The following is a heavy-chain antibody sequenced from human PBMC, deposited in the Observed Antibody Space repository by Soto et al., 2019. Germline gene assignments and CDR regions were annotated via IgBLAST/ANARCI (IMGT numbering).Heavy chain of an antibody. CDR1: GFTFSTYG. J-gene: IGHJ6*02. V-gene: IGHV3-30*18. CDR3: AKDLQSYGDYDYYCYGMDV. D-gene: IGHD4-17*01. CDR2: ISYDGTNK. Sequence: QVQLVDSGGGEVQPGRSLTISCAASGFTFSTYGMHWVRQTPGKGLEWVAVISYDGTNKFYSDSVKGRFTISRDNFKNTLTLQMNSVSADDTAVYSCAKDLQSYGDYDYYCYGMDVWGLGTRVTVSS.